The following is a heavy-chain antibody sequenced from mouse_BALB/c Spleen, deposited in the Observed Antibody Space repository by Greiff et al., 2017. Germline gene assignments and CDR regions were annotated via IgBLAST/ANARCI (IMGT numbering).Heavy chain of an antibody. CDR1: GYTFTSYW. CDR2: IAPGSGST. CDR3: AFKAARAPFAY. J-gene: IGHJ3*01. V-gene: IGHV1S41*01. Sequence: DLVKPGASVKLSCKASGYTFTSYWINWIKQRPGQGLEWIGRIAPGSGSTYYNEMFKGKATLTVDTYSSTAYMQLSSLSSEDSAVYFCAFKAARAPFAYWGQGTLVTVSA. D-gene: IGHD3-1*01.